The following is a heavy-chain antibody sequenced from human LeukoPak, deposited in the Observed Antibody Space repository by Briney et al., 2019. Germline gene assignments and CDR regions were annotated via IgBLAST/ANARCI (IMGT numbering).Heavy chain of an antibody. J-gene: IGHJ3*02. CDR3: AREQQLVIDAFDI. Sequence: SSETLSLTCAVYGGSFSGYYWSWIRQPPGKGLEWIGEINHSGSTNYNPSLKSRVTISVDTSKNQFSLKLSSVTAADTAVYYCAREQQLVIDAFDIWGQGTMVTVSS. CDR2: INHSGST. CDR1: GGSFSGYY. V-gene: IGHV4-34*01. D-gene: IGHD6-13*01.